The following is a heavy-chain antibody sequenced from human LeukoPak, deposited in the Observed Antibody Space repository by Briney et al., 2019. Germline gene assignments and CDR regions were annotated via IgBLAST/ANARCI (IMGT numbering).Heavy chain of an antibody. CDR2: INHSGST. D-gene: IGHD3-3*01. CDR3: ARGRVFGVVITRDDAFDI. V-gene: IGHV4-34*01. J-gene: IGHJ3*02. CDR1: GGSFSGYY. Sequence: SETLSLTCAVYGGSFSGYYWSWIRQPPGKGLERIGEINHSGSTNYNPSLKSRVTISVDTSKNQFSLKLSSVTAADTAVYYCARGRVFGVVITRDDAFDIWGQGTMVTVSS.